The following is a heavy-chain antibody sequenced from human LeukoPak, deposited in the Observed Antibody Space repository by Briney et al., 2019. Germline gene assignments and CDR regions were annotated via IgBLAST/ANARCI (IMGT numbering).Heavy chain of an antibody. CDR2: ISNIGST. CDR1: GASISSYF. D-gene: IGHD3-10*01. Sequence: SETLSLTCTVSGASISSYFWTWIRQSPGKGLEWIGYISNIGSTNYNPSLKSRVTISVDTSKNQFSLKLSSVTAADTAVYYCARQPKSCAPGIFITGKACWFDSWGQGTLVTVSP. V-gene: IGHV4-59*08. J-gene: IGHJ5*01. CDR3: ARQPKSCAPGIFITGKACWFDS.